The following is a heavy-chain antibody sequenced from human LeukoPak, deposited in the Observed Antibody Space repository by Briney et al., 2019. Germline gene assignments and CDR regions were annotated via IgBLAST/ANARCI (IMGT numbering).Heavy chain of an antibody. CDR3: ARLQYCSGTSCYWFDP. CDR2: IYHTGST. J-gene: IGHJ5*02. Sequence: PSETLSLTCDVSGGSISSGLYSWSWIRQLLGKGLEWIGYIYHTGSTYYNPSLKSRVTISVDTSKNQFSLRLSSVTAADTAVYCARLQYCSGTSCYWFDPWGQGTLVTVSS. D-gene: IGHD2-2*01. CDR1: GGSISSGLYS. V-gene: IGHV4-30-2*01.